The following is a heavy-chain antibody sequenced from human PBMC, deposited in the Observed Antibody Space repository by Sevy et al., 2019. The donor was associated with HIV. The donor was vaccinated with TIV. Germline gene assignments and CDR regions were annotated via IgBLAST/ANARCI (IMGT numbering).Heavy chain of an antibody. J-gene: IGHJ4*02. Sequence: GWSLRLSCAASGFTFSSYSMNWVRQAPGKGLEWVSYISSSSSTIYYADSVKGRFTISRDNAKNSLYLQMNSLRAEDTAVYYCARVGIGYYDFWSGYFDYWGQGTLVTVSS. V-gene: IGHV3-48*01. D-gene: IGHD3-3*01. CDR2: ISSSSSTI. CDR1: GFTFSSYS. CDR3: ARVGIGYYDFWSGYFDY.